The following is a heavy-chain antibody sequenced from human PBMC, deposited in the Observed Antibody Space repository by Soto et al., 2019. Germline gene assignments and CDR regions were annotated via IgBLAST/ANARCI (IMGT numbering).Heavy chain of an antibody. V-gene: IGHV4-59*08. D-gene: IGHD3-9*01. CDR2: IYYSGST. J-gene: IGHJ6*02. Sequence: SETLSLTCTVSGDSISSYFWSWIRQPPGKGLEWIGYIYYSGSTNYNPSLKSRVTISVDTSKNQFSLKLSSVTAADTAVYYCASSYSSAFYYDILTGYYSYGMDVWGQGTTVTVSS. CDR1: GDSISSYF. CDR3: ASSYSSAFYYDILTGYYSYGMDV.